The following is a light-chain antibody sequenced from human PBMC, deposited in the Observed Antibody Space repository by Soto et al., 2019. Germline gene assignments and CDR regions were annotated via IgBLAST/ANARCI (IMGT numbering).Light chain of an antibody. CDR1: SSNIGAGYD. CDR2: GNS. V-gene: IGLV1-40*01. CDR3: QSYHSSLSGYVV. J-gene: IGLJ2*01. Sequence: QSVLTQPPSVSGAPGQRVTISCTGSSSNIGAGYDVHWYQQLPGTAPKLPIYGNSNRPSGVPDRFSGSKSGTSATLAIPGLQAEDEADYYCQSYHSSLSGYVVFVGGTKLTVL.